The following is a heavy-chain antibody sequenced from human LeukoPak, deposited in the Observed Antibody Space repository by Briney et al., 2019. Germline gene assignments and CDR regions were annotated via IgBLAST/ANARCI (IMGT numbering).Heavy chain of an antibody. CDR2: IYHSGST. CDR1: GYSISSGYY. D-gene: IGHD2-2*01. CDR3: ACSSTSLRFDP. V-gene: IGHV4-38-2*02. J-gene: IGHJ5*02. Sequence: PSETLSLTCTVSGYSISSGYYWGWIRQPPGKGLEWIRSIYHSGSTYYNPSLKSRVTISVDTSKNQFSLKLSSVTAADTAVYYCACSSTSLRFDPWGQGTLVTVSS.